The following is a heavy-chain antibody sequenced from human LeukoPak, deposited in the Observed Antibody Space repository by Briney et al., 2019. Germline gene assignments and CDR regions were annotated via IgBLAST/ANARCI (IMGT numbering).Heavy chain of an antibody. V-gene: IGHV4-34*01. D-gene: IGHD2-2*01. CDR3: VRVMYQPDY. Sequence: PSETLSLTCAVYGGSFSGYYWSWIRQPPGKGLEWIGEINHSGSTNYNPSLKSRVTISVDTSKNQFSLKLSSVTAADTAVYYCVRVMYQPDYWGQGTLVTVSS. CDR1: GGSFSGYY. CDR2: INHSGST. J-gene: IGHJ4*02.